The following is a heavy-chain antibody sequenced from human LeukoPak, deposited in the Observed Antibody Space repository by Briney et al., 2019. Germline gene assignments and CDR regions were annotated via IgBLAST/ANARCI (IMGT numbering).Heavy chain of an antibody. CDR2: ISGSGGST. Sequence: GGSLRLSCAASGFTFSSYAMSWVRQAPGKGLEWVSAISGSGGSTYYADSVKGRFTISRDNSKNTLYLQMNSLRAEDTAVYYCAKGVSGWYGYYYGMDVWGQGTTVTVSS. D-gene: IGHD6-19*01. V-gene: IGHV3-23*01. CDR1: GFTFSSYA. CDR3: AKGVSGWYGYYYGMDV. J-gene: IGHJ6*02.